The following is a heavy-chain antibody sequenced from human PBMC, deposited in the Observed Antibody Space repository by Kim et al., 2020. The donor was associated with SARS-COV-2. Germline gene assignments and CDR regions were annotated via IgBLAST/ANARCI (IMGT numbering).Heavy chain of an antibody. CDR3: ARSTYDFWSGHPLTGFDP. CDR1: GYTFTSYY. Sequence: ASVKVSCKVSGYTFTSYYMHWVRQAPGQGLEWMGIINPSGGSTSYAQKFQGRVTMTRDTSTSTVYMELSSLRSEDTAVYYCARSTYDFWSGHPLTGFDPWGQGTLVTVSS. J-gene: IGHJ5*02. V-gene: IGHV1-46*01. CDR2: INPSGGST. D-gene: IGHD3-3*01.